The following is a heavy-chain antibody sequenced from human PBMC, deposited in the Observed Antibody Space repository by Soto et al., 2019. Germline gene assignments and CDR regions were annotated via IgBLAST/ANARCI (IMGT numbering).Heavy chain of an antibody. Sequence: PGGSVRLSCESSGFTFSRVIMNWVRQVPGKGLEWVASISSASSETWYADSVKGRFIISRDNAQNSLFLQMNTLRPEDSAIYYCARVAYWGPGTQVTVSS. CDR2: ISSASSET. J-gene: IGHJ4*02. CDR3: ARVAY. CDR1: GFTFSRVI. V-gene: IGHV3-21*04.